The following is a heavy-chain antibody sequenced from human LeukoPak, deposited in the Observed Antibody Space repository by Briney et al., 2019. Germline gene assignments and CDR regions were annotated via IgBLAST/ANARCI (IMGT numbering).Heavy chain of an antibody. CDR2: ISYDGSNK. Sequence: PGGSLRLSCAASGFTFSSYAMHWVRQAPGKGLEWVAVISYDGSNKYYADSVKGRFTISGDNSKNTLYLQMNSLRAEDTAVYYCAKKWELLGYFDYWGQGTLVTVSS. D-gene: IGHD1-26*01. V-gene: IGHV3-30-3*01. CDR1: GFTFSSYA. CDR3: AKKWELLGYFDY. J-gene: IGHJ4*02.